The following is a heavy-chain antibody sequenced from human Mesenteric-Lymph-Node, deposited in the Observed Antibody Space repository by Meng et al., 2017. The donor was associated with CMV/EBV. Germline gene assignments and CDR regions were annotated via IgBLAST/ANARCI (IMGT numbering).Heavy chain of an antibody. J-gene: IGHJ4*02. CDR3: ARGAYTVRGVISYSFDY. CDR1: GFTVSSNY. D-gene: IGHD3-10*01. Sequence: GESLKISCAASGFTVSSNYMSWVRQAPGKGLEWVSVIYSGGSTYYADSVKGRFTISRDNSKNMLYLQMNSLRAEDTAVYYCARGAYTVRGVISYSFDYWGQGTLVTVSS. V-gene: IGHV3-53*01. CDR2: IYSGGST.